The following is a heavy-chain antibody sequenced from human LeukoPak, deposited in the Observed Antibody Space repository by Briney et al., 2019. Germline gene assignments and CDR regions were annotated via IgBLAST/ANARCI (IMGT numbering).Heavy chain of an antibody. CDR2: ISWNSGSI. CDR3: AKDGMSYGPYFDY. Sequence: GGSLRLSCAASGFTFDDYAMHWVRQAPGKGLEWVSGISWNSGSIGYADSVKGRFTISRDNAKNSLYLQMNSLRAEDTALYYCAKDGMSYGPYFDYWGQGTLVTVSS. D-gene: IGHD5-18*01. CDR1: GFTFDDYA. V-gene: IGHV3-9*01. J-gene: IGHJ4*02.